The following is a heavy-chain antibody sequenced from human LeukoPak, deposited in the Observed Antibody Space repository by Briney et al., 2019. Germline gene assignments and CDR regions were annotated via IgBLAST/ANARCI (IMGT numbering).Heavy chain of an antibody. CDR1: GGSISSYY. J-gene: IGHJ3*02. V-gene: IGHV4-59*01. D-gene: IGHD2-2*02. Sequence: SETLSLTCTVSGGSISSYYWSWIRQPPGKGLEWIGYIYYSGSTNYNPSLKSRVTISVDTSKNQFSLKLSSVTAADTAVCYCARDVLYPRNDAFDIWGQGTMVTVSS. CDR3: ARDVLYPRNDAFDI. CDR2: IYYSGST.